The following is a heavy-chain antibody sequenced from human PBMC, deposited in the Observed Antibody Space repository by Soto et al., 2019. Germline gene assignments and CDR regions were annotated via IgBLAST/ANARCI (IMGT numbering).Heavy chain of an antibody. D-gene: IGHD3-16*02. CDR3: ARYRFSGNKWSKSDY. J-gene: IGHJ4*02. CDR2: IYHTGST. CDR1: GVTVSGDAYY. V-gene: IGHV4-31*03. Sequence: SETLSLTCTVSGVTVSGDAYYWSWIRQHPGKGLEWIGNIYHTGSTYYSPSLKSRVVISLDTSNNQFSLTLTSVTAADTAVYYCARYRFSGNKWSKSDYWGRGTLVTVSS.